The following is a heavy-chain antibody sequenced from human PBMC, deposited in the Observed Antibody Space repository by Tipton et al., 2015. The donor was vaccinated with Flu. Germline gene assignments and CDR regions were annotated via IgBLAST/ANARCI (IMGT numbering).Heavy chain of an antibody. J-gene: IGHJ4*02. CDR3: ATKFANWGVWEPRDY. CDR2: ISYSGST. D-gene: IGHD7-27*01. Sequence: TLSLTCTVSGGSISSYYWSWVRQPPGKGLEWIGYISYSGSTNYNPSLKSRVTISVDTSKKQFSLKLNSVTAADTAVYFCATKFANWGVWEPRDYWGQGTLVTVS. CDR1: GGSISSYY. V-gene: IGHV4-59*12.